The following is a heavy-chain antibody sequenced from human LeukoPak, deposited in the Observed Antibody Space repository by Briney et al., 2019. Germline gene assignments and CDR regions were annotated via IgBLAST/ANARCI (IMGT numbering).Heavy chain of an antibody. V-gene: IGHV3-21*01. Sequence: PGGSLRLSCAASGFTFSSYAMSWVRQAPGKGLEWVSSISSSSSYIYYADSVKGRFTISRDNAENSLYLQMNSLRAEDTAVYYCASQETGTLCDYWGQGTLVTVSS. CDR3: ASQETGTLCDY. CDR2: ISSSSSYI. D-gene: IGHD1-14*01. J-gene: IGHJ4*02. CDR1: GFTFSSYA.